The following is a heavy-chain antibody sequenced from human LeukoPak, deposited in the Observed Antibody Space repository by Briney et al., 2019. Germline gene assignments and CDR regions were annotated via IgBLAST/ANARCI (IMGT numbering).Heavy chain of an antibody. CDR3: ARVGLDLRNTLFDY. V-gene: IGHV1-46*01. Sequence: ASVKVSCKPSGYTLTSYYMHCVRQAPGQGVEWMGIINPSGGSTRYAQKFQGRVTMTRDTSTSTVYMELSSLRSEDTAVYYCARVGLDLRNTLFDYWGQGTLVTVSS. D-gene: IGHD1-7*01. J-gene: IGHJ4*02. CDR2: INPSGGST. CDR1: GYTLTSYY.